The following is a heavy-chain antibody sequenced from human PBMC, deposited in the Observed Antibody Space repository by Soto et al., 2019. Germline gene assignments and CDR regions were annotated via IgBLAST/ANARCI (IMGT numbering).Heavy chain of an antibody. CDR3: ARTSPSDC. CDR2: IKYDGSST. CDR1: GFTFSNYW. J-gene: IGHJ4*02. V-gene: IGHV3-74*01. Sequence: EVQLVESGGGLVQPGGSLRLSCAASGFTFSNYWMHWVRHVPGKGLVWVSRIKYDGSSTDYADSVKGRFTISRDNAKNTVYLQMNSLRVEDSAVYYCARTSPSDCWGQGTLVTVSS.